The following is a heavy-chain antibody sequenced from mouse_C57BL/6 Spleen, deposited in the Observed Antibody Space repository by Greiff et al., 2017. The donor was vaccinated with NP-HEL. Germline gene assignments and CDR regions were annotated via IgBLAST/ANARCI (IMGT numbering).Heavy chain of an antibody. CDR3: ARHGFTPVVNYYAMDY. CDR2: ISSGGSYT. D-gene: IGHD1-1*01. CDR1: GFTFSSYG. J-gene: IGHJ4*01. V-gene: IGHV5-6*01. Sequence: EVQVVESGGDLVKPGGSLKLSCAASGFTFSSYGMSWVRQTPDKRLEWVATISSGGSYTYYPDSVKGRFTISRDNAMNTLYLQMSILKSEDTAMYYCARHGFTPVVNYYAMDYWGQGTSVTVSS.